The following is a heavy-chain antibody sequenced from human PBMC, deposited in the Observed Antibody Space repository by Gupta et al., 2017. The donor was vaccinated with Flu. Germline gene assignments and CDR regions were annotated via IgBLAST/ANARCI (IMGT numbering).Heavy chain of an antibody. Sequence: GQGLEWMGGIIPIFGTANYEQKFQGRVTITADESTSTAYMELSSLRSEDTAVYYCARSIVVVPAQGPYYFDYWGQGTLVTVSS. V-gene: IGHV1-69*01. J-gene: IGHJ4*02. D-gene: IGHD2-2*01. CDR3: ARSIVVVPAQGPYYFDY. CDR2: IIPIFGTA.